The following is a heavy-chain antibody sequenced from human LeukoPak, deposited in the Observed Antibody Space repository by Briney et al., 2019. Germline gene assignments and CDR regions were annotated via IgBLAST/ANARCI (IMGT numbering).Heavy chain of an antibody. CDR2: IYYSGST. Sequence: SETLSLTCTVSGGSSSSYYWSWIRQPPGKGLEWIGYIYYSGSTNYNPSLKSRVTISVDTSKNQFSLKLSSVTAADTAVYYCARSITMVRGVIRSFYYMDVWGKGTTVTVSS. V-gene: IGHV4-59*01. D-gene: IGHD3-10*01. CDR1: GGSSSSYY. J-gene: IGHJ6*03. CDR3: ARSITMVRGVIRSFYYMDV.